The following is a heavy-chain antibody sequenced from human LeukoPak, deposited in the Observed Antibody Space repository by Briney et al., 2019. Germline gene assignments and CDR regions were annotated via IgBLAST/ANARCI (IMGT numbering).Heavy chain of an antibody. CDR3: ARSLHDVWVDY. V-gene: IGHV1-46*01. J-gene: IGHJ4*02. CDR1: GYTFTSYY. CDR2: INPSGGST. Sequence: ASVKVSCKASGYTFTSYYMHWVRQAPGQGLEWMGIINPSGGSTSYAQKFQGRVTMTRDTSTSTVYMELSSPRSEDTAVYYCARSLHDVWVDYWGQGTLVTVSS. D-gene: IGHD4-11*01.